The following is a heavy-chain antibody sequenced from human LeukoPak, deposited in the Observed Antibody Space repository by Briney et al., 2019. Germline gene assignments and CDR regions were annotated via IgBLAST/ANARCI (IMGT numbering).Heavy chain of an antibody. CDR3: ARLPFSVY. Sequence: SETLSLTCTASGGSISSSSYYWGWIRQPPGKGLEWIGSIYYSGSTYYNPSLKSRVTISVDTSKNQFSLKLSSVTAADTAVYYCARLPFSVYWGQGTLVTVSS. J-gene: IGHJ4*02. V-gene: IGHV4-39*01. CDR1: GGSISSSSYY. CDR2: IYYSGST.